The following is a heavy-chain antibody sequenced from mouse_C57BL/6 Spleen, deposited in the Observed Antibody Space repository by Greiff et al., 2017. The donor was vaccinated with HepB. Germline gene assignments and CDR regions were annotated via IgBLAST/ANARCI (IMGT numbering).Heavy chain of an antibody. CDR2: IDPSDSYT. D-gene: IGHD1-1*01. Sequence: QVQLQQPGAELVMPGASVKLSCKASGYTFTSYWMHWVKQRPGKGLEWIGEIDPSDSYTNYNQKFKGKSTLTVDKSSSTAYMQLSSLTSEDSAVYYCARFETTVMDYWGQGTSVTVSS. CDR1: GYTFTSYW. J-gene: IGHJ4*01. V-gene: IGHV1-69*01. CDR3: ARFETTVMDY.